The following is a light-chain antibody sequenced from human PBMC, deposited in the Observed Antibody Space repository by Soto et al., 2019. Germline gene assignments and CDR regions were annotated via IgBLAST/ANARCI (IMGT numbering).Light chain of an antibody. CDR2: GAS. CDR3: RHYKTWPLA. Sequence: EIVLTQSPGTLCLSPGERAILSCRASQRVSSSYLAWYQQKPGQAPRLLIYGASSRETGIPDRFSGSGAGTEFTLTISGLQSEDVSVDFCRHYKTWPLAFGGGTKVDIK. V-gene: IGKV3-20*01. J-gene: IGKJ4*01. CDR1: QRVSSSY.